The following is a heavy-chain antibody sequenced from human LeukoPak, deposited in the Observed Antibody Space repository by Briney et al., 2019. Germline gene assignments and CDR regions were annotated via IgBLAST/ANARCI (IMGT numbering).Heavy chain of an antibody. CDR2: ISGRGDST. CDR1: GFTFSSYA. D-gene: IGHD3-3*01. Sequence: HPGGSLRLSCAASGFTFSSYAMSWVRQAPGKGLEWVSTISGRGDSTYYADSVKGRFTISRDNSKNTLYLQMNSLRAEDTAVYYCARGSDFWSGSFLGDYWGQGTLVTVSS. V-gene: IGHV3-23*01. J-gene: IGHJ4*02. CDR3: ARGSDFWSGSFLGDY.